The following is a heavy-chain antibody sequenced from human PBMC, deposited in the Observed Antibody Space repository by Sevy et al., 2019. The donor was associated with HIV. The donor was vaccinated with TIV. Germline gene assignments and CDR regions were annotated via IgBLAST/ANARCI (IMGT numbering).Heavy chain of an antibody. Sequence: SETLSLTCTVSGDSLSSSAQYWGWVRQPPGKGLEWIGSVYYSGSPYYNSSLKSRVTISVDTSKNQFSLKLSSVTAAGTAVYYCARHNSRAVLYYGMDVWGQGTTVTVSS. D-gene: IGHD1-20*01. J-gene: IGHJ6*02. CDR3: ARHNSRAVLYYGMDV. V-gene: IGHV4-39*01. CDR2: VYYSGSP. CDR1: GDSLSSSAQY.